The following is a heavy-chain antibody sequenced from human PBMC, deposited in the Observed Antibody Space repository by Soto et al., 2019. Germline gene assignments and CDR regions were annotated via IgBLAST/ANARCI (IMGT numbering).Heavy chain of an antibody. Sequence: EVQLLESGGGLVQPGGSLRLSCAASGFTCSSYAMSWVRQAPGKGLEWVSAISGSGGSTYYADSVKGRFTISRDNSKNTLYLQMNGLRAEDTAVYYCAKGGRKTPPVRFLEWLLIVYWGQRTLVTVSS. CDR3: AKGGRKTPPVRFLEWLLIVY. CDR2: ISGSGGST. D-gene: IGHD3-3*01. CDR1: GFTCSSYA. J-gene: IGHJ4*02. V-gene: IGHV3-23*01.